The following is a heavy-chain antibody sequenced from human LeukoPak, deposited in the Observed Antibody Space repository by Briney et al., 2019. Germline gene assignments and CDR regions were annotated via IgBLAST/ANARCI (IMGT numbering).Heavy chain of an antibody. D-gene: IGHD5-24*01. J-gene: IGHJ4*02. Sequence: SETLSLTCAVYGGSFSGYYWSWIRQPPGKGLEWIGEINHSGSTNYNPSLKSRVTISVDTSKNQFSLKLSSVTAANTAVYYCARRWLHRKGFDYWGQGTLVTVSS. V-gene: IGHV4-34*01. CDR1: GGSFSGYY. CDR3: ARRWLHRKGFDY. CDR2: INHSGST.